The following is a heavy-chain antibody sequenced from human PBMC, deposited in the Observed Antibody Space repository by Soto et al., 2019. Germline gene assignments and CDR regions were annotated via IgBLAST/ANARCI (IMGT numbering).Heavy chain of an antibody. Sequence: VGSLRLSCAASGFTFSSYGMHWVRQAPGKGLEWVAVISYDGSNKYYADSVKGRFTISRDNSKNTLYLQMNSLRAEDTAVYYCAKAGGYSSGWYSLSGILSYYYGMDVWGQGTTVTVSS. V-gene: IGHV3-30*18. CDR3: AKAGGYSSGWYSLSGILSYYYGMDV. CDR2: ISYDGSNK. J-gene: IGHJ6*02. D-gene: IGHD6-19*01. CDR1: GFTFSSYG.